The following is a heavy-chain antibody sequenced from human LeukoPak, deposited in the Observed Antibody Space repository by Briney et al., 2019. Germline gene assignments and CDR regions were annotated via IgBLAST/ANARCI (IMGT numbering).Heavy chain of an antibody. CDR3: AKSAYYCTSSKCSLRAHYFDY. CDR1: GFTFSTSW. CDR2: INSDGSST. J-gene: IGHJ4*02. Sequence: PGGSLRLSCAASGFTFSTSWMHWVRQAPGKGLVWVSRINSDGSSTSFADSVKGRFTISRDNAKNTLYLQMNSLRAEDTAVYYCAKSAYYCTSSKCSLRAHYFDYWGRGTLVTVSS. V-gene: IGHV3-74*01. D-gene: IGHD2/OR15-2a*01.